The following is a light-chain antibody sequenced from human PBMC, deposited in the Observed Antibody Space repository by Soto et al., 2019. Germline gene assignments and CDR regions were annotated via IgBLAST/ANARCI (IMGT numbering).Light chain of an antibody. V-gene: IGKV3-20*01. Sequence: EVVLTQSPGILSLSPGERATLSCRASRSFASSYLAWYQQKPGQAPRLLIYAASIRATGIPDRFSGSGCGTDFTLTISRLEPEDSAVYFCQQYGPSPPYTFGQGTKLEIK. CDR2: AAS. J-gene: IGKJ2*01. CDR1: RSFASSY. CDR3: QQYGPSPPYT.